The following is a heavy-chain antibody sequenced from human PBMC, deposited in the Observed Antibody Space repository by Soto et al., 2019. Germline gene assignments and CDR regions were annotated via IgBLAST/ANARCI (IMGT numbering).Heavy chain of an antibody. D-gene: IGHD3-16*01. CDR2: INVGNCDS. CDR3: ARDQGLGDV. Sequence: QVQLVQSGAEVKKPGASVRLSCKASGYIFSNYNIHWVRPAPGQRLEWMGWINVGNCDSKYSEKFQGRVTTSSDTSASTAFMELSSLTSEDTGVYYCARDQGLGDVWGQGTTVTVSS. J-gene: IGHJ6*02. V-gene: IGHV1-3*01. CDR1: GYIFSNYN.